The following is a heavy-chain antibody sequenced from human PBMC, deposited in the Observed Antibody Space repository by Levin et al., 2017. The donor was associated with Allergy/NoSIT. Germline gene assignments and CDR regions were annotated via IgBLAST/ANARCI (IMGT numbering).Heavy chain of an antibody. V-gene: IGHV3-23*01. Sequence: GGSLRLSCAASGFTFSSSAMTWVRQAPGKGLQWVSSINDGGGHTNHADSVKGRFTISRDNSKNTLYLQMNSLRAEDTAIYYCVKGGPRYPIDYWGQGTLVTVSS. D-gene: IGHD3-9*01. J-gene: IGHJ4*02. CDR1: GFTFSSSA. CDR2: INDGGGHT. CDR3: VKGGPRYPIDY.